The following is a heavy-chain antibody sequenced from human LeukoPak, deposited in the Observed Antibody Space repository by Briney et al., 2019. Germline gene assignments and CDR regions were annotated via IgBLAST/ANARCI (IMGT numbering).Heavy chain of an antibody. CDR2: TYYRSRWTF. CDR1: GDSASSNIAA. D-gene: IGHD6-13*01. CDR3: ARDLSAGADY. Sequence: SQTLSLTCAISGDSASSNIAAWNWFRQSPSRGLEWLGRTYYRSRWTFEYAVSVKGRITFKSDTSKNQVSLHLTSVTPDDTALYYCARDLSAGADYWGQGILVTVSS. V-gene: IGHV6-1*01. J-gene: IGHJ4*02.